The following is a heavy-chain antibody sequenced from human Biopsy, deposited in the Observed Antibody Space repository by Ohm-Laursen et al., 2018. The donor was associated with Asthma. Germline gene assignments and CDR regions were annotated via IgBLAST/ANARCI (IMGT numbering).Heavy chain of an antibody. CDR3: AKDFRGIAVAGDRGFDY. CDR2: ITGSGGTT. D-gene: IGHD6-19*01. Sequence: SLRLSCAASGFPFSTYAMSWVRQAPGKGLERVSAITGSGGTTYYADSVRGRFTISRDNSKSTLFLQMDSLSAEGTAVYYCAKDFRGIAVAGDRGFDYWGQGTLVTVSS. V-gene: IGHV3-23*01. CDR1: GFPFSTYA. J-gene: IGHJ4*02.